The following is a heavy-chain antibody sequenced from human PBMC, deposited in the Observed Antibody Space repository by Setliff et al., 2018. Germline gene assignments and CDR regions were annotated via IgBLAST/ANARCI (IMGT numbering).Heavy chain of an antibody. CDR3: ARGAGYSSRWYIYYYGMDV. V-gene: IGHV4-34*01. Sequence: SETLSLTCAVYGGSFSGYYWSWIRQPPGKGLEWIGEINHSGSTNYNPSLKSRVTISVDTSKNQFSLKLSSVTAADTAVYYCARGAGYSSRWYIYYYGMDVWGQGTTVTVSS. J-gene: IGHJ6*02. CDR2: INHSGST. D-gene: IGHD6-13*01. CDR1: GGSFSGYY.